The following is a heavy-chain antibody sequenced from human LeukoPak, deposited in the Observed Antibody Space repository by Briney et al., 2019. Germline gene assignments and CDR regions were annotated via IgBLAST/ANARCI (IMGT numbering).Heavy chain of an antibody. J-gene: IGHJ6*03. D-gene: IGHD5-18*01. V-gene: IGHV4-34*01. CDR1: GGSFSGYY. Sequence: SETLSLTCAVYGGSFSGYYWGWIRQPPGKGLEWIGEINHSGSTNYNPSLKSRVTISVDTSKNQFSLKLSSVTAADTAVYYCARKVDTAMVAEILFRHYYYYMDVWGKGTTVTVSS. CDR3: ARKVDTAMVAEILFRHYYYYMDV. CDR2: INHSGST.